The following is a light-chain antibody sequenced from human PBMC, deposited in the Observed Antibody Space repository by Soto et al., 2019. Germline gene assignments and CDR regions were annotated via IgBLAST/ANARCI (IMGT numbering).Light chain of an antibody. Sequence: EIVLTQSPDTLSLSPGDRATLSCRASQSVSTYLAWYQQKPGQAPRLLIYDASNRATGIPARFSGSGSGTDFTLTISSLEPEAFAVYYCQQRSDWPPITFGQGTRLEI. V-gene: IGKV3-11*01. J-gene: IGKJ5*01. CDR3: QQRSDWPPIT. CDR2: DAS. CDR1: QSVSTY.